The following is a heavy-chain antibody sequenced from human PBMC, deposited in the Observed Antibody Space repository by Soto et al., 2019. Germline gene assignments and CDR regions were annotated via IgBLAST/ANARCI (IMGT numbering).Heavy chain of an antibody. Sequence: ASVKVSCKASGYTFSSYYMHWVRQAPGRGLEWVGIINPSGEHTNYAQQFRGRVAMTRDTSTSTAYMELRSLRSEDTAVYFYARISCKGGSCYFDFDHWGQGTLVTVSS. CDR2: INPSGEHT. CDR3: ARISCKGGSCYFDFDH. D-gene: IGHD2-15*01. V-gene: IGHV1-46*01. CDR1: GYTFSSYY. J-gene: IGHJ4*02.